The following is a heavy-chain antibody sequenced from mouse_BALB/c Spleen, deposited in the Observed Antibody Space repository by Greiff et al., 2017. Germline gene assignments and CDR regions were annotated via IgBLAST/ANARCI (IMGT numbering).Heavy chain of an antibody. CDR1: GYAFSSSW. D-gene: IGHD3-1*01. V-gene: IGHV1-82*01. CDR3: ARSGDYEAMDY. J-gene: IGHJ4*01. Sequence: QVQLQQSGPELVKPGASVKISCKASGYAFSSSWMNWVKQRPGQGLEWIGRIYPGDGDTNYNGKFKGKATLTADKSSSTAYMQRSSLTSVDSAVYFCARSGDYEAMDYWGQGTSVTVSS. CDR2: IYPGDGDT.